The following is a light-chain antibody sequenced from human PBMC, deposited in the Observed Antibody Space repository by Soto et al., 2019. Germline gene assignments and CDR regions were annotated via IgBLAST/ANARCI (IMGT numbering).Light chain of an antibody. CDR1: SSDIGYYNY. Sequence: QSALTQPASVSGSPGQWITISCTGTSSDIGYYNYVSWYQQDPGKAPKLIIYEVSNRPSGVSNRFSGSKSGNTASLTISGLQAEDEADYYCSSHTSSNTHVVFGGGTKLTVL. CDR3: SSHTSSNTHVV. V-gene: IGLV2-14*01. J-gene: IGLJ2*01. CDR2: EVS.